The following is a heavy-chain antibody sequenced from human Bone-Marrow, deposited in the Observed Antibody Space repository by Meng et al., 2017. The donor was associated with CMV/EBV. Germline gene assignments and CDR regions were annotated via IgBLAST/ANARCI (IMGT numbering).Heavy chain of an antibody. Sequence: SETLSLTCTVSGGSISSSSYYWGWIRQPPGKGLEWIGSIYYSGSTYYNPSLKSRVTISVDTSKNQFSLKLSSVTAADTAVYYCAGVGTGAIDAFDIWGQGTMVTGSS. J-gene: IGHJ3*02. CDR3: AGVGTGAIDAFDI. V-gene: IGHV4-39*07. D-gene: IGHD1/OR15-1a*01. CDR1: GGSISSSSYY. CDR2: IYYSGST.